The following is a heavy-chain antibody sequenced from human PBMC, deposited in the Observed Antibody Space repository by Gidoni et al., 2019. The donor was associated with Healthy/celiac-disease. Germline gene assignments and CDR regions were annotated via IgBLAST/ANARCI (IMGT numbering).Heavy chain of an antibody. Sequence: QLQLQESGPGLVKPSETLSLTCTVSGGSISSSSYYWGWIRQPPGKGLEWIGSIYYSGSTYYNPSLKSRVTISVDTSKNQFSLKLSSVTAADTAVYYCARGYGRSPFGYWGQGTLVTVSS. J-gene: IGHJ4*02. CDR3: ARGYGRSPFGY. CDR1: GGSISSSSYY. V-gene: IGHV4-39*07. CDR2: IYYSGST. D-gene: IGHD3-3*01.